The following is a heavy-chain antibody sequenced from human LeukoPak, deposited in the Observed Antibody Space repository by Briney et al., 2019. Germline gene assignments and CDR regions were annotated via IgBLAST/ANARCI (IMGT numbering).Heavy chain of an antibody. CDR1: GGSISSYY. J-gene: IGHJ4*02. D-gene: IGHD3-22*01. CDR2: IYYSGST. V-gene: IGHV4-59*01. CDR3: ARSPSWGYYDSSAYYFDY. Sequence: RPSETLSLTCTVSGGSISSYYWGWIRQPPGKGLEWIGYIYYSGSTNYNPSLKSRVTIPVDTSKNQFSLKLSSVTAADTAVYYCARSPSWGYYDSSAYYFDYWGQGTLATVSS.